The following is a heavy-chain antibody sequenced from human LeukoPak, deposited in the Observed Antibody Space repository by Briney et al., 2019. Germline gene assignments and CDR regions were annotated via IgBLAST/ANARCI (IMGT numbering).Heavy chain of an antibody. CDR3: ARDGGYYDFWSGSAYYYGMDV. CDR1: GGSISSYY. CDR2: IYYSGST. Sequence: SETLPMTCTVSGGSISSYYWSWIRQPTGKGVEWIGCIYYSGSTNYNPCLKSRVTISVDTSKNQFSLKLSSVTAADTAVYYCARDGGYYDFWSGSAYYYGMDVWGQGTTVTVSS. V-gene: IGHV4-59*13. J-gene: IGHJ6*02. D-gene: IGHD3-3*01.